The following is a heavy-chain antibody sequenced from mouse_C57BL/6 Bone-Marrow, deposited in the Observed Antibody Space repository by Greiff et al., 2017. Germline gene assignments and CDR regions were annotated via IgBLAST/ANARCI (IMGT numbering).Heavy chain of an antibody. J-gene: IGHJ3*01. CDR3: AREENYFFAY. CDR1: GFTFSSYA. V-gene: IGHV5-4*01. D-gene: IGHD1-1*01. CDR2: ISDGGSYT. Sequence: EVQRVESGGGLVKPGGSLKLSCAASGFTFSSYAMSWVRQTPEKRLEWVATISDGGSYTYYPDNVKGRFTISRDNAKNNLYLQMSHLKSEDTAMYYCAREENYFFAYWGQGTLVTVSA.